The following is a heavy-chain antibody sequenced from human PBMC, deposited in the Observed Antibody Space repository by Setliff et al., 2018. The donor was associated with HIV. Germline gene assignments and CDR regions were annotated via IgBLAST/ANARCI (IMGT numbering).Heavy chain of an antibody. V-gene: IGHV5-51*01. CDR2: IYPGDSDT. Sequence: PGESLKISCKASGYSFTSYWIGWVRQMPGKGLEWMGIIYPGDSDTRYSPSFQGQVTLSVDKSISTAYLQWSSLKASDTAMYYCVRHVSSSAVFDPWGQGTLVTVSS. CDR1: GYSFTSYW. J-gene: IGHJ5*02. D-gene: IGHD3-10*01. CDR3: VRHVSSSAVFDP.